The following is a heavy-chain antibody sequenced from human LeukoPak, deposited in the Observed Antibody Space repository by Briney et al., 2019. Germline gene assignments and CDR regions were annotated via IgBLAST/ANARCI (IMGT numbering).Heavy chain of an antibody. V-gene: IGHV3-7*03. CDR3: ATNPPGIAVAGNGNFDY. Sequence: PGGSLRLSCAASGFTFSRYWMNWVRQAPGKGLEWVANIKQDGSEKLKGRFTISRDNAKNSPYLQMNSLRTGDTAFYYCATNPPGIAVAGNGNFDYWGQGTLVTVSS. D-gene: IGHD6-19*01. J-gene: IGHJ4*02. CDR1: GFTFSRYW. CDR2: IKQDGSEK.